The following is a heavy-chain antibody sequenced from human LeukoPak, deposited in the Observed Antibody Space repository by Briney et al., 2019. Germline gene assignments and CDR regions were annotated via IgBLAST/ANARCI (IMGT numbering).Heavy chain of an antibody. D-gene: IGHD5-12*01. CDR1: GYTFTGYY. CDR2: INSNSGAT. Sequence: ASVKVSCKASGYTFTGYYMHWVRRAAGQGLEWMGWINSNSGATNYAQKFKDRVTMTRDTSISAAYMELSRLRSDDTATYCCSRGIIGGYDFDYWGQGSLVTVSS. CDR3: SRGIIGGYDFDY. V-gene: IGHV1-2*02. J-gene: IGHJ4*02.